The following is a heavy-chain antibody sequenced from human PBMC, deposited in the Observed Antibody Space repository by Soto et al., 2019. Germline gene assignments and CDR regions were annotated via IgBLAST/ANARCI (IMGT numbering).Heavy chain of an antibody. D-gene: IGHD4-17*01. J-gene: IGHJ6*02. Sequence: GGSLRLSCAASGFTFSSYGMHWVRQAPGKGLEWVAVISYDGSNKYYADSVKGRFTISRDNSKNTLYLQMNSLRAEDTAVYYCAKDPDSGDDLEYYYGVDVWAQGPTATVPS. CDR1: GFTFSSYG. CDR2: ISYDGSNK. CDR3: AKDPDSGDDLEYYYGVDV. V-gene: IGHV3-30*18.